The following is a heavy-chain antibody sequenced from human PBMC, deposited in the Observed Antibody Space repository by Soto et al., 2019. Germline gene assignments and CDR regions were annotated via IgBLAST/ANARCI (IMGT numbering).Heavy chain of an antibody. J-gene: IGHJ4*02. CDR1: GYTFSKYD. Sequence: QVQVVQSRAEVKKPGASVKVSCKTSGYTFSKYDINWVRQAPGQGLEWMGWVSPDHGNAGYAPQFXXRXSMTSDTSTSTVYMELNNLNSDDTAVYFCEVTAAGSWGQGTMVTVSS. CDR2: VSPDHGNA. D-gene: IGHD2-21*02. V-gene: IGHV1-8*01. CDR3: EVTAAGS.